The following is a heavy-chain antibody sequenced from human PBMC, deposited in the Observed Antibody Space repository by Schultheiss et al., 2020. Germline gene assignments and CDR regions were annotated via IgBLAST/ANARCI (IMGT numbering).Heavy chain of an antibody. CDR1: GFTFSSYG. V-gene: IGHV3-33*05. J-gene: IGHJ4*02. CDR2: ISYDGSNK. CDR3: ARGLYGDYTYYFDY. Sequence: GESLKISCVASGFTFSSYGIHWVRQVPGKGLEWVAVISYDGSNKYYADSVKGRFTISRDNSKNTLYLQMNSLRAEDTAVYYCARGLYGDYTYYFDYWGQGTLFTVAS. D-gene: IGHD4-17*01.